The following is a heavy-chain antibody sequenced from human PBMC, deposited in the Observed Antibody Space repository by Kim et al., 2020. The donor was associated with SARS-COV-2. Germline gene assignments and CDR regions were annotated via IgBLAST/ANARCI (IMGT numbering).Heavy chain of an antibody. CDR2: IYYSGST. V-gene: IGHV4-59*01. CDR3: AREEGGGEDGYNWGYFDY. D-gene: IGHD5-12*01. CDR1: GGSISSYY. Sequence: SETLSLTCTVSGGSISSYYWSWIRQPPGKGLEWIGYIYYSGSTNYNPSLKSRVTISVDTSKNQFSLKLSSVTAADTAVYYCAREEGGGEDGYNWGYFDYWGQGTLVTVSS. J-gene: IGHJ4*02.